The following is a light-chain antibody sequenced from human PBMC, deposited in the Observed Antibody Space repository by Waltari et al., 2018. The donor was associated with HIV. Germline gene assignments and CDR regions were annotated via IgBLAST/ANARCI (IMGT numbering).Light chain of an antibody. CDR1: QGISSY. V-gene: IGKV1-9*01. CDR3: QQLHSYPPT. J-gene: IGKJ5*01. Sequence: DIQLTQSPSFLSASVGDSVTIACRASQGISSYLAWYQQQPGNAPKLLIYAASTLQSGVPSRFSGSGSGPDFTLTISSLQPEDFATYYCQQLHSYPPTFGQGTRLEIK. CDR2: AAS.